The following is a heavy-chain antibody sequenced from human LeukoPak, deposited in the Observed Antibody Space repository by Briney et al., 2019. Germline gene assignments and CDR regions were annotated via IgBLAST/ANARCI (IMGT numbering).Heavy chain of an antibody. D-gene: IGHD6-6*01. CDR2: IRGSGGNT. CDR1: GFTFSSYA. J-gene: IGHJ4*02. CDR3: AKDSYSSSAVTFDY. Sequence: GGSLRLSCAASGFTFSSYAMSWVRQAPGKGLEWVSAIRGSGGNTYYADSVKGRFTISRDNSKNTLYLQMNSLRAEDTAVYYCAKDSYSSSAVTFDYWGQGTLVTVSS. V-gene: IGHV3-23*01.